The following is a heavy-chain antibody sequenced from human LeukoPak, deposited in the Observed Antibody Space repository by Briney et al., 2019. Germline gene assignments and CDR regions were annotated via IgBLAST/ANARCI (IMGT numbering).Heavy chain of an antibody. D-gene: IGHD3-9*01. J-gene: IGHJ4*02. CDR1: GFTFDDYG. V-gene: IGHV3-30*02. CDR3: ANGPQYNILTGFYKVRSHLDY. CDR2: IRYDGSNR. Sequence: GGSLRLSCAASGFTFDDYGMSRVRQAPGKGLEWVAFIRYDGSNRHYADSVKGRFTISRDNSKNMLHLQMNSLRAEDTAVYYCANGPQYNILTGFYKVRSHLDYWGQGTLVTVSS.